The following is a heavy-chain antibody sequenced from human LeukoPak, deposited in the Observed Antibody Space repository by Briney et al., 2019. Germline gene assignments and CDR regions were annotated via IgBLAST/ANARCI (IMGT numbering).Heavy chain of an antibody. Sequence: ASVKVSCKAFGYTFTSNYMHWVRQAPGQGPEWMGVISPSGGSTTYAQKFQGRVTLTRDMSTSTDYLELSSLRSEDTAVYYCARGRYNYGQWLVPGPPHNWFDPWGQGTLVTVSS. D-gene: IGHD6-19*01. J-gene: IGHJ5*02. CDR1: GYTFTSNY. CDR2: ISPSGGST. CDR3: ARGRYNYGQWLVPGPPHNWFDP. V-gene: IGHV1-46*01.